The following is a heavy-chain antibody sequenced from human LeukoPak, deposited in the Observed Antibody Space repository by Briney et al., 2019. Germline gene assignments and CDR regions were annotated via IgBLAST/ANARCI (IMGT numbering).Heavy chain of an antibody. CDR1: GFTFSSYG. D-gene: IGHD6-6*01. J-gene: IGHJ4*02. CDR3: AKDRTRSSSPFDY. Sequence: GGSLRLSCAASGFTFSSYGMHWVRQAPGKGLEWVAFIRYDGSNKYYADSVKGRFTISRDNSKNTLYLQMNSLRAEDTAVYYCAKDRTRSSSPFDYWGQGTLVTVSS. CDR2: IRYDGSNK. V-gene: IGHV3-30*02.